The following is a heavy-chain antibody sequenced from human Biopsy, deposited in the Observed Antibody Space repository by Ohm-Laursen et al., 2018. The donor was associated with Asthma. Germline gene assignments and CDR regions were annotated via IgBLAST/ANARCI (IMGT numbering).Heavy chain of an antibody. Sequence: SVKVSCKVSGCTFSNFAISWVRQAPGQGLEWLGGIMTVFGTTNYAQKFQGRVTITADESTSTAYMEVTSLRSEDTAIYYCARCQVGYSSGWSLLLKKIYYSGMDVWGQGTAVTVSS. CDR3: ARCQVGYSSGWSLLLKKIYYSGMDV. J-gene: IGHJ6*02. CDR2: IMTVFGTT. CDR1: GCTFSNFA. V-gene: IGHV1-69*13. D-gene: IGHD6-19*01.